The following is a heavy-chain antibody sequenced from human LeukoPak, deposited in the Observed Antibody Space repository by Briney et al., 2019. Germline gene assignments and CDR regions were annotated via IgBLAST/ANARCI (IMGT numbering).Heavy chain of an antibody. CDR3: AAYCSSTSCYDDK. V-gene: IGHV3-33*08. Sequence: GGSLRLSCAASDFTFSAYSMNWVRQAPGKGLEWVAVIWYDGSNKYYADSVKGRFTISRDNAKNSLYLQMNSLRAEDTAVYYCAAYCSSTSCYDDKWGQGTLVTVSS. CDR1: DFTFSAYS. J-gene: IGHJ4*02. CDR2: IWYDGSNK. D-gene: IGHD2-2*01.